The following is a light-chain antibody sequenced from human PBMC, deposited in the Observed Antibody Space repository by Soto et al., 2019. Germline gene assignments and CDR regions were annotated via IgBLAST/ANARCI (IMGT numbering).Light chain of an antibody. J-gene: IGLJ2*01. CDR3: LLYYGGPVV. Sequence: QTVVTQEPSLTVSPGGTVTLTCGSSTGAVTSGYYPNWFQQKPGQAPRALIYSTSNQHSWTPTRFSGSLLGGKAALTLSGVQPEDDADYYCLLYYGGPVVFGGGTKLTVL. V-gene: IGLV7-43*01. CDR2: STS. CDR1: TGAVTSGYY.